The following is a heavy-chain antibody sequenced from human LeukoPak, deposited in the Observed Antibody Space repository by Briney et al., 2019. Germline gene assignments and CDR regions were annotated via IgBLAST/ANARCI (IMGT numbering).Heavy chain of an antibody. Sequence: GRSLRLSCAASGFTFGSYSMHWVRQAPCKGLEWVAVIWYDGSNKYHADSVRGRFTISRDNSKNTLYLHVSSLRVEDTAVYYCARGRPHGNGYWDQGTLVTVSS. V-gene: IGHV3-33*01. CDR2: IWYDGSNK. J-gene: IGHJ4*02. D-gene: IGHD2-8*01. CDR3: ARGRPHGNGY. CDR1: GFTFGSYS.